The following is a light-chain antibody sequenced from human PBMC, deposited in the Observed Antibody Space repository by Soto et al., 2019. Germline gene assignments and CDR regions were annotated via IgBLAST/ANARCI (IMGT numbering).Light chain of an antibody. Sequence: DIVMTQSPDSLAVSLGERATINCKSSQNVLHSSNNKNYLAWYQQKPRQPPKLLIYWASTRESGVPDRFSGSGSGTDFTLTISSLQAEDVAVYYCQEYYASPFTFGPGTKVEIK. CDR2: WAS. CDR1: QNVLHSSNNKNY. CDR3: QEYYASPFT. V-gene: IGKV4-1*01. J-gene: IGKJ3*01.